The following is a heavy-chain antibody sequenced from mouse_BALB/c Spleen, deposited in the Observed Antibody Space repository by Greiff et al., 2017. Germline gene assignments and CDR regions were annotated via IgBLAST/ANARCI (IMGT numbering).Heavy chain of an antibody. V-gene: IGHV7-3*02. D-gene: IGHD2-14*01. CDR1: GFTFTDYY. Sequence: DVKLVESGGGLVQPGGSLRLSCATSGFTFTDYYMSWVRQPPGKALEWLGFIRNKANGYTTEYSASVKGRFTISRDNSQSILYLQMNTLRAEDSATYYCARNYRYDDWFAYWGQGTLVTVSA. J-gene: IGHJ3*01. CDR3: ARNYRYDDWFAY. CDR2: IRNKANGYTT.